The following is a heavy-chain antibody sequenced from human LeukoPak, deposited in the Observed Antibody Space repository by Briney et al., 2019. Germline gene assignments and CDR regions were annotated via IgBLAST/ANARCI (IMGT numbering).Heavy chain of an antibody. J-gene: IGHJ5*02. CDR1: GGSISSSSYF. CDR3: ARSQHEYSSSVTWFDP. Sequence: PSETLPLTCTVSGGSISSSSYFWGWIRQPPGRGLEWIGSIYYSGSTYYNPSLKSRVIISVDTSKNQFSLKLSSVTAADTAVYYCARSQHEYSSSVTWFDPWGQGTLVTVSS. D-gene: IGHD6-6*01. CDR2: IYYSGST. V-gene: IGHV4-39*01.